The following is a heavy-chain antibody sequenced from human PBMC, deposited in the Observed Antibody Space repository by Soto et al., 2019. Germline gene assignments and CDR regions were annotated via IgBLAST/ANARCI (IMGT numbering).Heavy chain of an antibody. Sequence: QVQLVQSGAEVKEPGSSVRVSCKASGGTFDNFIMNWVRQTPGQGLEWMGGIVPMLGTPTYAEKFKGRVTIAATGSTSTMSVEVTSLRSEDTAIYYCARNGTYSSALSQYYGMDVWGQGTTVTVSS. J-gene: IGHJ6*02. CDR3: ARNGTYSSALSQYYGMDV. CDR1: GGTFDNFI. D-gene: IGHD1-26*01. V-gene: IGHV1-69*01. CDR2: IVPMLGTP.